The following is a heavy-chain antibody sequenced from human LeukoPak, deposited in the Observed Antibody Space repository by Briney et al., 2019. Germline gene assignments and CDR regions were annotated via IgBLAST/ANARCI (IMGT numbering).Heavy chain of an antibody. Sequence: PGGSLRLSCAASGSTFSGYGMHWVRQAPGKGLEWVTFIRYDGTNKYYADSVKGRFTISRDNSKNTLYLQMNSLRVEDTAVYYCARTYSSSWGIIDYWGQGTLVTVSS. D-gene: IGHD6-13*01. V-gene: IGHV3-30*02. CDR1: GSTFSGYG. J-gene: IGHJ4*02. CDR2: IRYDGTNK. CDR3: ARTYSSSWGIIDY.